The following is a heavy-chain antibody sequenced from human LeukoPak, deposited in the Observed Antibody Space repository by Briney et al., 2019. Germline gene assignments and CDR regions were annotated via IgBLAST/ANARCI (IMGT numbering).Heavy chain of an antibody. Sequence: GGSLRLPCAGSGFTFSNYAMSWVRQAPGKGLEWVSAISGSSGSTYYADSVKGRFTISRDISKNTVYLQMNSLKAEDTAVYYCAKDGVVRGLGPYYFDSWGQGSLVTVSS. CDR2: ISGSSGST. D-gene: IGHD3-10*01. J-gene: IGHJ4*02. CDR1: GFTFSNYA. V-gene: IGHV3-23*01. CDR3: AKDGVVRGLGPYYFDS.